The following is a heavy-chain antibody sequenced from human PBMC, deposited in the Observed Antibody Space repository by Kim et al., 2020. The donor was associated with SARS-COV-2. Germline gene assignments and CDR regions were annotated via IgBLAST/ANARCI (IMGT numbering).Heavy chain of an antibody. CDR1: GGSISSSSYY. V-gene: IGHV4-39*01. CDR2: IYYSGST. CDR3: ARLTGGSYYVPYYFDY. Sequence: SETLSLTCTVSGGSISSSSYYWGWIRQPPGKGLEWIGSIYYSGSTYYNPSLKSRVTISVDTSKNQFSLKLSSVTAADTAVYYCARLTGGSYYVPYYFDYWGQGTLVTVSS. J-gene: IGHJ4*02. D-gene: IGHD1-26*01.